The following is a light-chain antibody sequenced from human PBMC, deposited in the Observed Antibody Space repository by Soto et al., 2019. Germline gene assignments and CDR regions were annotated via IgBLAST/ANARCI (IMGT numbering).Light chain of an antibody. CDR1: SSDVGGYNY. CDR3: SSYTSSSIWV. J-gene: IGLJ3*02. V-gene: IGLV2-14*01. Sequence: ALTQPASVSGSPGQSITLSCTGTSSDVGGYNYVSWYQQHPGKAPKLMIYEVSNRPSGVSNRFSGSKSGNTASLTISGLQAEDEADYYCSSYTSSSIWVFGGGTKLTVL. CDR2: EVS.